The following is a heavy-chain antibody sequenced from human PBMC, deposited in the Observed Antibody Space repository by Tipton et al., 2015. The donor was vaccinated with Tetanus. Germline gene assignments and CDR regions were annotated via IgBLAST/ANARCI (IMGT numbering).Heavy chain of an antibody. CDR1: GGSISTYY. V-gene: IGHV4-59*13. CDR2: VHYTGKD. Sequence: TLSLTCIVSGGSISTYYWSWIRQRPGRGLEWVGYVHYTGKDNYNPSLRSRVTLSVDTSKNQFSLQMSSVTAADTAVYYCARIGWPENNKPGFDIWGQGTMVTASS. J-gene: IGHJ3*02. CDR3: ARIGWPENNKPGFDI. D-gene: IGHD1/OR15-1a*01.